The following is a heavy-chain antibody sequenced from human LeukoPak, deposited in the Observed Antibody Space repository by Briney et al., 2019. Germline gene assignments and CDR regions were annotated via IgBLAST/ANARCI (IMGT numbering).Heavy chain of an antibody. Sequence: GGSLRLSCAASGLTFTDYWMHWVRQAPGKGLEWVSLIKSVGSVTRYADSVKGRFTISRDDAKNTLDLQMNSLKVDDTAVYYCATGHSYGYDYWGQGTLVTVSS. D-gene: IGHD5-18*01. V-gene: IGHV3-74*01. CDR3: ATGHSYGYDY. CDR1: GLTFTDYW. CDR2: IKSVGSVT. J-gene: IGHJ4*02.